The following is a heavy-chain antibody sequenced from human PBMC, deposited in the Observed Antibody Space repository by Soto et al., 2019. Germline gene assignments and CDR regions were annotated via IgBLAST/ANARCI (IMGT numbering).Heavy chain of an antibody. D-gene: IGHD3-3*01. J-gene: IGHJ6*02. CDR2: IWYDGTSK. Sequence: QMQLVESGGGVVQPGGSLRLSCGSSGFSFSFYGMHWVRQAPGKGLEWVAFIWYDGTSKFYADSVKGRFTISRDNSKTTLFLQINSLRAEDTAVYYCAREGTPQRFLEKNYYTSSPGMDAGGQGTTVIVSS. V-gene: IGHV3-33*01. CDR3: AREGTPQRFLEKNYYTSSPGMDA. CDR1: GFSFSFYG.